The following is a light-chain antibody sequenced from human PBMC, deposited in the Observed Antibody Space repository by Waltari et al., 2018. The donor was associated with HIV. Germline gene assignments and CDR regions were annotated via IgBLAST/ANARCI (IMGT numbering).Light chain of an antibody. CDR3: QVWDSTSDHLWV. Sequence: SYVLTQSPSVSVAPGQTARITCWGNTIGTKSVHWYRQKPGQAPVLVVYDDSDRPSGIPERLSGANSGNAATLTISKVEVGDEADYCCQVWDSTSDHLWVFGGVSRLTVL. V-gene: IGLV3-21*02. CDR2: DDS. CDR1: TIGTKS. J-gene: IGLJ3*02.